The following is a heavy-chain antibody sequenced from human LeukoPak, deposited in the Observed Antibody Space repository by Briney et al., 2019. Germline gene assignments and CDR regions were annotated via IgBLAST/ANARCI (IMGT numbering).Heavy chain of an antibody. D-gene: IGHD6-19*01. V-gene: IGHV3-15*01. J-gene: IGHJ4*02. Sequence: GGSLRLSCAASGFTFSNAWMSWVRQAPGKGLEWVGRIKSKTDGWTKDYAAPVTGRFTISRDDSKNTLYLQMNSLKTEDTAVYYCTTGIAVAGTDFDYWGQATLVTVSS. CDR2: IKSKTDGWTK. CDR1: GFTFSNAW. CDR3: TTGIAVAGTDFDY.